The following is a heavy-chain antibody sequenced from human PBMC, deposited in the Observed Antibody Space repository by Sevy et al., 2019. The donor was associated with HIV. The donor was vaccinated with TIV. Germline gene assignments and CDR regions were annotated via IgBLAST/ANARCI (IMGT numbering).Heavy chain of an antibody. Sequence: GGSLRLSCAASGFTFHTYWMQWVRQAPGKGLEWMANIRQDGNEIYYADSVKGRFNISRDNAMQSLYLEMNNLRVEDSGIYYCARRYFDVWGQGTLVTVSS. CDR2: IRQDGNEI. CDR1: GFTFHTYW. D-gene: IGHD3-16*02. CDR3: ARRYFDV. J-gene: IGHJ4*02. V-gene: IGHV3-7*01.